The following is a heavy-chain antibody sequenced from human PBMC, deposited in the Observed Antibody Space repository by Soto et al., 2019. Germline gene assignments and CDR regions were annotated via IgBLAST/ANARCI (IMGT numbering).Heavy chain of an antibody. CDR3: AKDHVDIVVVVAATPYYYGMDV. J-gene: IGHJ6*02. CDR1: GFTFSSYG. D-gene: IGHD2-15*01. Sequence: GGSLRLSCAASGFTFSSYGMHWVRQAPGKGLEWVAVISYDGSNKYYADSVKGRFTISRDNSKNTLYLQMNSLRAEDTAVYYCAKDHVDIVVVVAATPYYYGMDVWGQGTTVTVSS. V-gene: IGHV3-30*18. CDR2: ISYDGSNK.